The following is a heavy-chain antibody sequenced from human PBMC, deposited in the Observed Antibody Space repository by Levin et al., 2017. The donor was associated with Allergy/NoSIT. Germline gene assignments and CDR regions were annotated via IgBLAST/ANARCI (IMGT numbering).Heavy chain of an antibody. V-gene: IGHV3-23*01. CDR3: AKGGRSAWFWDY. CDR2: ISGSGGST. Sequence: GESLKISCAASGFTFSTYAMSWVRQAPGKGLERVSAISGSGGSTYYADSVKGRFTISRDNSKNTLFLQMNSLRAEDTAVYYCAKGGRSAWFWDYWGQGTLVAVSS. J-gene: IGHJ4*02. D-gene: IGHD6-19*01. CDR1: GFTFSTYA.